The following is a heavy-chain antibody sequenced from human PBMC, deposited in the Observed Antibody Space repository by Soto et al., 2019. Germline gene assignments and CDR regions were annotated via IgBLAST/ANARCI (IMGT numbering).Heavy chain of an antibody. J-gene: IGHJ4*02. D-gene: IGHD3-3*01. V-gene: IGHV3-53*01. CDR1: GFSVSSNY. Sequence: GGSLRLSCAASGFSVSSNYMSWVRQAPGKGLEWVSLIYSGGDTYYTDSVKGRFTISRDNSKNTLYLQMNSLRVEDTAVYYCTTRPDTYYDFWSGYYTLDYWGQGTLVTVSS. CDR3: TTRPDTYYDFWSGYYTLDY. CDR2: IYSGGDT.